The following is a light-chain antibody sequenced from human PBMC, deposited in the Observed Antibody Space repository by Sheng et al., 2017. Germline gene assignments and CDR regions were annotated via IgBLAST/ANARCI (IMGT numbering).Light chain of an antibody. J-gene: IGLJ3*02. V-gene: IGLV3-1*01. CDR1: NLANKF. CDR2: QDT. Sequence: SYELTQPPSVSVSPGQTASITCSGDNLANKFVCWYQQKLGQSPVLVIFQDTKRPSGIPERFSGSNSGNTATLTISGTQALDEADYYCQACDSDIAVFGGGTRLTVL. CDR3: QACDSDIAV.